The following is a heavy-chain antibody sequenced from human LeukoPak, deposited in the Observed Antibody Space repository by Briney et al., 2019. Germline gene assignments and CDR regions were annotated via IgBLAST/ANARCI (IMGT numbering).Heavy chain of an antibody. CDR2: ISSGSGTI. V-gene: IGHV3-48*01. Sequence: GGSLRLSCAASGFTFSTYTMNWVRQAPGKGLEWVSYISSGSGTIYYADSLKGRFTISRDNAENSLYPQMNNLRAEDTAVYYCAGDRDSSGWPYYFDYWGQGTLVTVSS. D-gene: IGHD6-19*01. J-gene: IGHJ4*02. CDR3: AGDRDSSGWPYYFDY. CDR1: GFTFSTYT.